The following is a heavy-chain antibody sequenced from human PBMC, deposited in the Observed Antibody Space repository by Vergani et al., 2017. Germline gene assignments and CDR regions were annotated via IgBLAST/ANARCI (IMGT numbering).Heavy chain of an antibody. D-gene: IGHD4-17*01. J-gene: IGHJ4*02. CDR3: ARDPVGGDADY. V-gene: IGHV1-69*04. CDR2: IIPILGIA. Sequence: QVQLVQSGAEVKKPGSSVKVSCKASGCTFSSYAISWVRQAPGQGLEWMGRIIPILGIANYAQKFQGRVTITADKSTSTAYMELSSLRSEDTAVYYCARDPVGGDADYWGQGTLVTVSS. CDR1: GCTFSSYA.